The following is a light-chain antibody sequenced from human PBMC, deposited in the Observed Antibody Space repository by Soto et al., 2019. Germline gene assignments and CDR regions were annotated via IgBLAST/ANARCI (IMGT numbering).Light chain of an antibody. CDR2: GAS. J-gene: IGKJ5*01. V-gene: IGKV3-15*01. Sequence: EIVLTQSPATLSVSPGERATLSCRASQSISSNLAWYQQKPGQAPRLLIYGASTRATGIPARFSGTGSGTEFTLTISSLLSEDFAVYYCQQYYDWPITFGQGTRLEI. CDR3: QQYYDWPIT. CDR1: QSISSN.